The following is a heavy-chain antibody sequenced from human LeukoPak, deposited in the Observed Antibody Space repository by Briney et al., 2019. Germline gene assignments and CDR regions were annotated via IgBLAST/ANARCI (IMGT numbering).Heavy chain of an antibody. D-gene: IGHD2-8*01. CDR2: ISSSSSYI. CDR3: ARDGVLMVYAKDY. Sequence: PSETLSLTCTVSGGSISSSSYYWGWVRQAPGKGLEWVSSISSSSSYIYYADSVKGRFTISRDNAKNSLYLQMNSLRAEDTAVYYCARDGVLMVYAKDYWGQGTLVTVSS. V-gene: IGHV3-21*01. CDR1: GGSISSSSYY. J-gene: IGHJ4*02.